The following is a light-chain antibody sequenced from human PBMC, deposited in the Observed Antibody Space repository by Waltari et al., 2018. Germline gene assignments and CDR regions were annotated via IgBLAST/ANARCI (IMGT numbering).Light chain of an antibody. Sequence: QSALTQPPSVSAAPGQKVTISCSGSSSNIGSNDVSWYQQFPETAPKLLIYDNNKRPSGIPDRFSGSKSGTSATLVITGLQTGDEADYYCGTWDISLNGHVVFGGGTKVTVL. CDR2: DNN. V-gene: IGLV1-51*01. CDR1: SSNIGSND. J-gene: IGLJ2*01. CDR3: GTWDISLNGHVV.